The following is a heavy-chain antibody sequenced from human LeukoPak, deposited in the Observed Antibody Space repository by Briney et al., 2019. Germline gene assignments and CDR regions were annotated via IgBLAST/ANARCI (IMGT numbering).Heavy chain of an antibody. D-gene: IGHD3-10*01. CDR1: GGSISSGGDY. CDR3: ARLREEFSFDS. Sequence: PSETLSLTCTVSGGSISSGGDYWSWIRQHPGKGLEWIGDIYYSGSTYYNPSLKSRVTMSVDMSKNHFSLNLSSVTAADTAVYYCARLREEFSFDSWGQGTLVTVSS. J-gene: IGHJ5*01. V-gene: IGHV4-31*03. CDR2: IYYSGST.